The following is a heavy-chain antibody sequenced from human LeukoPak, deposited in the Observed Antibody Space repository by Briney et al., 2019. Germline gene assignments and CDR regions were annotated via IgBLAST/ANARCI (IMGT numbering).Heavy chain of an antibody. CDR1: GYTFTSYG. CDR3: ARARYCSSTSCSEFDY. Sequence: GASVKVSCKASGYTFTSYGISWVRQAPGQGHEWMGWISAYNGNTNYAQKLQGRVTMTTDTSTSTAYMELRSLRSDDTAVYYCARARYCSSTSCSEFDYWGQGTLVTVSS. CDR2: ISAYNGNT. J-gene: IGHJ4*02. V-gene: IGHV1-18*01. D-gene: IGHD2-2*01.